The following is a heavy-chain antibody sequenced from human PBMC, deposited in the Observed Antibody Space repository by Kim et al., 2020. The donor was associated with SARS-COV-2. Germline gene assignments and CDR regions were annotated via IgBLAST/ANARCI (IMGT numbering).Heavy chain of an antibody. Sequence: GGSLRLSCAASGFTFSSYAMSWVRQAPGKGLEWVSAISGSGGSTYYADSVKGRFTISRDNSKNTLYLQMNSLRAEDTAVYYCAGTGAEMATIKGLGAFDIWGQGTMVTVSS. D-gene: IGHD5-12*01. CDR2: ISGSGGST. CDR3: AGTGAEMATIKGLGAFDI. V-gene: IGHV3-23*01. J-gene: IGHJ3*02. CDR1: GFTFSSYA.